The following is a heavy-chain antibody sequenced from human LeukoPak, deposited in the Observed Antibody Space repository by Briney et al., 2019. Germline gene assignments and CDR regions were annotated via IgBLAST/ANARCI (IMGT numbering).Heavy chain of an antibody. D-gene: IGHD2-15*01. Sequence: GGSLRLSCAASGFTVSSNYMTWVRQAPGKGLEWVSALSGSGGSTFYADSVKGRFTISRDNSNSTLYLQMNSLRVEDTAVYYCAKGRTPDYWGQGTLVTVSS. V-gene: IGHV3-23*01. J-gene: IGHJ4*02. CDR1: GFTVSSNY. CDR2: LSGSGGST. CDR3: AKGRTPDY.